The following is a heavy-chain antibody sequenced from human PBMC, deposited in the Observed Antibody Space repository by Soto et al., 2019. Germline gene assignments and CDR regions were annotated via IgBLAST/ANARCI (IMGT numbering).Heavy chain of an antibody. J-gene: IGHJ5*02. V-gene: IGHV4-61*01. D-gene: IGHD3-22*01. CDR1: GGSVSSATDY. CDR3: ARQSSYDSEHYHYWFDP. Sequence: QVQLQESGPGLVKPSETLSLTCTVSGGSVSSATDYWTWIRQPPGKGLEWIGYTDSSGNSDRNPSLMSRVTVSIERSKDQVSLTLRFVTAAATAVHSCARQSSYDSEHYHYWFDPWGRGIMVSVSS. CDR2: TDSSGNS.